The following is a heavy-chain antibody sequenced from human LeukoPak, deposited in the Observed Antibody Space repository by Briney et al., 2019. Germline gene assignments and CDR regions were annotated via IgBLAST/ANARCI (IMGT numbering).Heavy chain of an antibody. J-gene: IGHJ5*02. V-gene: IGHV4-34*01. CDR2: INHSGST. Sequence: SETLSLTCAVYGGSFSGYYWSWIRQPPGKGLEWMGEINHSGSTNCNPSLKSRVTISVDTSKNQFSLKLSSVTAADTAVYYCARGWSNYYGSGRFDPWGQGTLVTVSS. D-gene: IGHD3-10*01. CDR3: ARGWSNYYGSGRFDP. CDR1: GGSFSGYY.